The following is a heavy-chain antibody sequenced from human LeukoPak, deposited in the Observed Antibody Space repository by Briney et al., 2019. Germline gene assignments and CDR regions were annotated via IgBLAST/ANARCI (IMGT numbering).Heavy chain of an antibody. V-gene: IGHV4-4*09. CDR3: ARLDSSGYYPHY. CDR2: IYTSGST. Sequence: SETLSLTCTVSGGSISSYYWGWIRQPPGKGLEWIGYIYTSGSTNYNPSLKSQVTISVDTSKNQFSLKLSSVTAADTAVYYCARLDSSGYYPHYWGQGTLVTVSS. D-gene: IGHD3-22*01. CDR1: GGSISSYY. J-gene: IGHJ4*02.